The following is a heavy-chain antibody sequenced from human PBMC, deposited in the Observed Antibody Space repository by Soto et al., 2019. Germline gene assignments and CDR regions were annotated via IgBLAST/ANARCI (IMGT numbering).Heavy chain of an antibody. Sequence: SETLSLTXTVSGGSISSGDYYWSWIRQPPGKGLEWIGYIYYSGSTYYNPSLKSRVTISVDTSKNQFSLKLSSVTAADTAVYYCARERPDGSRLGPWGQGTLVTVS. CDR1: GGSISSGDYY. V-gene: IGHV4-30-4*01. D-gene: IGHD2-15*01. CDR2: IYYSGST. J-gene: IGHJ5*02. CDR3: ARERPDGSRLGP.